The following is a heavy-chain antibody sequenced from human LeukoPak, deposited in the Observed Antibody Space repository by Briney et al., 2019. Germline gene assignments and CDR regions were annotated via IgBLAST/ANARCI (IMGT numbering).Heavy chain of an antibody. CDR3: TTDLKMTTVTFDI. J-gene: IGHJ3*02. CDR1: GFTFSNAW. D-gene: IGHD4-17*01. CDR2: IKSKTDGGTT. V-gene: IGHV3-15*01. Sequence: GGSLRLSCAASGFTFSNAWMSWVRQAPGKGLEWVGRIKSKTDGGTTDYAAPVKGRFTISRDDSKNTLYLQMNSLKTEDTAVYYCTTDLKMTTVTFDIWGQGTMATVSS.